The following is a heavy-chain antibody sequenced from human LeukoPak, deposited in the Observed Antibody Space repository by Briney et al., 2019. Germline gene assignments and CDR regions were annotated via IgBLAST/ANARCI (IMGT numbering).Heavy chain of an antibody. CDR1: GGSISSSSYY. J-gene: IGHJ4*02. Sequence: SETLSLTCTFSGGSISSSSYYWGWIRQPPGKGLEWIGSIYYSGSTYYNPSLKSRVTISVDTSKNQFSLKLSSVTAADTAVYYCARYYDYVWGSYRIFDYWGRGTLVTVSS. D-gene: IGHD3-16*02. CDR2: IYYSGST. CDR3: ARYYDYVWGSYRIFDY. V-gene: IGHV4-39*01.